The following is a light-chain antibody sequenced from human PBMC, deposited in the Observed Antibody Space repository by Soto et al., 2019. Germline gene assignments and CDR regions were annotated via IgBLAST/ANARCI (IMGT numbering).Light chain of an antibody. V-gene: IGKV1-12*01. J-gene: IGKJ4*01. Sequence: DIQMTQSPSSVSASVGDRVTITCRASQDISSCLAWFQQKPGGAPRLLIYAATSLHSGVPSRFSGSGSGTDFTLTISSLQPEDFATYFCLQGDSFPLTFSGGTKVEIK. CDR1: QDISSC. CDR3: LQGDSFPLT. CDR2: AAT.